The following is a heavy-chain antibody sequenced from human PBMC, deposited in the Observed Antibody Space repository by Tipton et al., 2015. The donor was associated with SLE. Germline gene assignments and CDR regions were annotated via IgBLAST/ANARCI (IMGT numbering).Heavy chain of an antibody. CDR1: GGSISSSSYY. D-gene: IGHD3-22*01. CDR3: VRGPRGSSGYPN. V-gene: IGHV4-39*07. Sequence: TLSLTCTVSGGSISSSSYYWGWIRQPPGKGLEWIGRIYYSGSSYYNPSLKSRVTISVDTSKNQFSLKLSSVTAADTAIYYCVRGPRGSSGYPNWGQGTLVTVSS. CDR2: IYYSGSS. J-gene: IGHJ4*02.